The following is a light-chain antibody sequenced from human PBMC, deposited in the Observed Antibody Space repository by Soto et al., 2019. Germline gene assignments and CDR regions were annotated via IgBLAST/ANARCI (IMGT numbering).Light chain of an antibody. CDR1: SSDVGGYNY. V-gene: IGLV2-14*01. Sequence: QSALTQPASVSGSPGQSITISCTGTSSDVGGYNYVSWYQQHPGKAPKLMIYDRPSGVSNRFSGSKSGNTDSLTISGLQAEDEADYYCSSYTSSSTLVVFGGGTKLTVL. CDR3: SSYTSSSTLVV. J-gene: IGLJ2*01.